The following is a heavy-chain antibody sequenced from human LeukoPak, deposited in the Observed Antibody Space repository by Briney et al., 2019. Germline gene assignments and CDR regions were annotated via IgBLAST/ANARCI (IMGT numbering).Heavy chain of an antibody. J-gene: IGHJ4*02. CDR2: ISSSSSYI. D-gene: IGHD5-18*01. V-gene: IGHV3-21*01. Sequence: GGSLRLSCAASGFTFSSYSMNWVRQAPGKGLEWVSSISSSSSYIYYADSVKGRFTISRDNAKNLLYLQMNSLRAEDTAVYYCARDDRWIQLWKSLAKIDYWGQGTLVTVSS. CDR3: ARDDRWIQLWKSLAKIDY. CDR1: GFTFSSYS.